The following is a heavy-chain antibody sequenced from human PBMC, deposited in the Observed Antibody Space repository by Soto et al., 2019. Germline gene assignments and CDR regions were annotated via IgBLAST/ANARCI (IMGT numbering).Heavy chain of an antibody. Sequence: GSLSLSCAASGLTFSRYAMSWARQAPGKGLEWVSTFSGPGGGTSYAGSVKGRFTISRDNFKSTLYLQMSGLRAEDTAVYYCAKGKISTTTYTSFDSWGQGTLVTVSS. J-gene: IGHJ5*01. V-gene: IGHV3-23*01. CDR3: AKGKISTTTYTSFDS. CDR1: GLTFSRYA. CDR2: FSGPGGGT. D-gene: IGHD1-26*01.